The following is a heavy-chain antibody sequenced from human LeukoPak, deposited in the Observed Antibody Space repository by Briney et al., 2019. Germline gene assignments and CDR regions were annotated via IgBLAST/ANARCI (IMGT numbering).Heavy chain of an antibody. V-gene: IGHV1-2*06. D-gene: IGHD6-6*01. CDR3: ARGGSSSPTRPFDY. Sequence: ASVKVSCKASGYTFTGYYMHWARQAPGQGLEWVGRINPNSGGTNYAQKFQGRVTMTRDTSISTAYMELSRLRSDDTAVYYCARGGSSSPTRPFDYWGQGTLVTVSS. J-gene: IGHJ4*02. CDR2: INPNSGGT. CDR1: GYTFTGYY.